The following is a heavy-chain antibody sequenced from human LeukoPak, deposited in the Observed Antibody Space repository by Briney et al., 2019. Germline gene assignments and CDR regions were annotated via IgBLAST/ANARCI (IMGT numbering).Heavy chain of an antibody. J-gene: IGHJ4*02. Sequence: PSETLSLTCAVHGAPFSGYWWYWIRQPPGKGLEWIGEINQSRITNYNPSLKSRVSISVDTSKNQFSLKQSSVTAADTAVYYCATTSGHWGQGTLVTVSS. CDR2: INQSRIT. CDR3: ATTSGH. V-gene: IGHV4-34*01. CDR1: GAPFSGYW.